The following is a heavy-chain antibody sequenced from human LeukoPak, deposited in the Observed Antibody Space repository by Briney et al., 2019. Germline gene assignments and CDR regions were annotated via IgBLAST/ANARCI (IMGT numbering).Heavy chain of an antibody. J-gene: IGHJ4*02. Sequence: PSETLSLTCAVYGGSFSGYYWSWIRQPPGKGLEWIGEINHSGSTNYNPSLKSRVTISVDTSKNQFSLKLSSVTAADTAVYYCAREYDFWSGYLGHHFDYWGQGTLVTVSS. D-gene: IGHD3-3*01. V-gene: IGHV4-34*01. CDR1: GGSFSGYY. CDR2: INHSGST. CDR3: AREYDFWSGYLGHHFDY.